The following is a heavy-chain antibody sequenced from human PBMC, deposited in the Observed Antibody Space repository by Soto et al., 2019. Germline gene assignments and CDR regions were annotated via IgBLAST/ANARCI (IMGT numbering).Heavy chain of an antibody. CDR1: GFTFDDYA. V-gene: IGHV3-9*01. CDR2: ISWNSGSI. CDR3: AKDTREAIEPSDFWSGSSGYYYYGMDV. J-gene: IGHJ6*02. D-gene: IGHD3-3*01. Sequence: GGSLRLSCAASGFTFDDYAMHWVRQAPGKGLEWVSGISWNSGSIGYADSVKGRFTISRDNAKNSLYLQMNSLRAEDTALYYCAKDTREAIEPSDFWSGSSGYYYYGMDVWGQGTTVTVSS.